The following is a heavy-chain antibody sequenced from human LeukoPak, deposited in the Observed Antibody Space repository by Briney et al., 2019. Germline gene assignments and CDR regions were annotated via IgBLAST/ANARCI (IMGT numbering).Heavy chain of an antibody. V-gene: IGHV1-8*01. CDR2: MNPNSGNT. CDR1: GYTFTSYD. Sequence: ASVKVSCKASGYTFTSYDINWVRQATGQGLEWMGWMNPNSGNTGYAQKFQGRVTMTRNTSISTAYMELSSLRSDDTAVYYCARGESQNWDSNYWGQGTLVTVSS. J-gene: IGHJ4*02. CDR3: ARGESQNWDSNY. D-gene: IGHD3-22*01.